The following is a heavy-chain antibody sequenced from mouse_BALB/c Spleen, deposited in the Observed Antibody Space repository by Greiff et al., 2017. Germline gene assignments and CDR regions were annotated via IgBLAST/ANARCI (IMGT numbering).Heavy chain of an antibody. CDR1: GFSLTSYG. J-gene: IGHJ2*01. D-gene: IGHD2-10*02. Sequence: QVQLKESGPGLVAPSQSLSITCTVSGFSLTSYGVHWVRQPPGKGLEWLGVIWAGGSTNYNSALMSRLSISKDNSKSQVFLKMNSLQTDDTAMYYCARGAYGNYEGYFDYWGQGTTLTVSS. CDR2: IWAGGST. V-gene: IGHV2-9*02. CDR3: ARGAYGNYEGYFDY.